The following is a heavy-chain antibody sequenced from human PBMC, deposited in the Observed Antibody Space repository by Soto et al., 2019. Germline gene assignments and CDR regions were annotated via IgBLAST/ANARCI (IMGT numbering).Heavy chain of an antibody. D-gene: IGHD6-6*01. J-gene: IGHJ6*03. CDR1: GFTLSGYA. CDR2: ISSNGVGT. V-gene: IGHV3-64*01. CDR3: ARRARPDFYYMDV. Sequence: LRLSCAASGFTLSGYAMAWVRQAPGKGLEYVSGISSNGVGTYYANSVQGRFTISRDNSKNTVYLQMGSLRPEDMAVYYCARRARPDFYYMDVWGKGTSVTVSS.